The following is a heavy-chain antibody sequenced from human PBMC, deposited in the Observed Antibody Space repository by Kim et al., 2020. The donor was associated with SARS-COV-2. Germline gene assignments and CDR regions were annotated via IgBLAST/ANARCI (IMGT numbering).Heavy chain of an antibody. CDR2: ISYDGSNK. CDR1: GFTFSSYA. D-gene: IGHD6-19*01. J-gene: IGHJ6*01. Sequence: GGSLRLSCAASGFTFSSYAMHWVRQAPGKGLEWVAVISYDGSNKYYADSVKGRFTISRDNSKNTLYLQMNSLRAEDTAVYYCAGGPRDSGWLHYYYGMDV. V-gene: IGHV3-30*04. CDR3: AGGPRDSGWLHYYYGMDV.